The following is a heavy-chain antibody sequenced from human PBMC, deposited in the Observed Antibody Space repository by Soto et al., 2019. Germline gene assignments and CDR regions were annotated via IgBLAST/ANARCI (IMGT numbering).Heavy chain of an antibody. V-gene: IGHV5-10-1*01. CDR1: GYSFTSYC. Sequence: PGESLRISCKGAGYSFTSYCITSVRQIPGKGLEWMGRIDPSDSYTNYSPSFQGQDTISADKSISTAYLQWSILKASDNAMYYCARNDRSSGWYVDWFDPWGQGTLVTVSS. D-gene: IGHD6-19*01. J-gene: IGHJ5*02. CDR3: ARNDRSSGWYVDWFDP. CDR2: IDPSDSYT.